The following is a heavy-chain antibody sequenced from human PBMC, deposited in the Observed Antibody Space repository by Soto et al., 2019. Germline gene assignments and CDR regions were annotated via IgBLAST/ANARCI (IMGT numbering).Heavy chain of an antibody. CDR1: GYTFYSHS. CDR3: ARCIQGDYYYGMDV. CDR2: INGDYGNT. Sequence: ASVEVSCKASGYTFYSHSISWVRQAPGQGLEWMGRINGDYGNTQYAQKFRGRVTMTTDRSTTTVYMELTNLRSDDTAVYYCARCIQGDYYYGMDVWGQGTTVTVSS. V-gene: IGHV1-18*01. J-gene: IGHJ6*02. D-gene: IGHD5-18*01.